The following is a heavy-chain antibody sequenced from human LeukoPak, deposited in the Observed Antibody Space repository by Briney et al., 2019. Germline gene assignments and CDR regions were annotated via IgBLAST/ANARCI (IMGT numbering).Heavy chain of an antibody. D-gene: IGHD4-17*01. CDR2: INSDGSST. J-gene: IGHJ1*01. Sequence: PGGSLRLSCAASGFTFSSYWMHWVRQAPGKGLVWVSRINSDGSSTSYADSVKGRFTISRDNAKNTLYLQMNSLRAEDTAVYYCARVGYGDYDVFEYFQHWGQGTLVTVSS. V-gene: IGHV3-74*01. CDR1: GFTFSSYW. CDR3: ARVGYGDYDVFEYFQH.